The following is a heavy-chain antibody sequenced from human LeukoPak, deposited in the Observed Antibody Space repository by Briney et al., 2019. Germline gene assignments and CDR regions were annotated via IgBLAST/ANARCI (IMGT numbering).Heavy chain of an antibody. CDR3: SKGPWDLPHAFDI. J-gene: IGHJ3*02. V-gene: IGHV3-23*01. D-gene: IGHD1-26*01. Sequence: GGSLRLSCAASGFTFSIYAMSWVRQAPGRGLECVSTMSGSGDITRYADSVKGRFVVSRDNSKNTLYLQMNSLRAEDTAIYYCSKGPWDLPHAFDIWGLGTMVTVSS. CDR2: MSGSGDIT. CDR1: GFTFSIYA.